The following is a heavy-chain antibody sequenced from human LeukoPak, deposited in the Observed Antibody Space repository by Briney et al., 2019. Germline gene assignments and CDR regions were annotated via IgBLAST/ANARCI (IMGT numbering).Heavy chain of an antibody. V-gene: IGHV1-18*01. CDR3: ARFLMTTVVTPFDY. CDR1: GYTFTSYG. Sequence: ASVKVSCKASGYTFTSYGISWVRQAPGQGLEWMGWISAYNGNTNYAQKLQGRVTMTTDTSTSTAYMELRSLRSDDTAVYYCARFLMTTVVTPFDYWGQGTLVTASS. D-gene: IGHD4-23*01. J-gene: IGHJ4*02. CDR2: ISAYNGNT.